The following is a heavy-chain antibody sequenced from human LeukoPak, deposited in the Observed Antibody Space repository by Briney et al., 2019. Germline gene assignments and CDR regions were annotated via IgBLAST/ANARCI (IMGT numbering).Heavy chain of an antibody. D-gene: IGHD1-1*01. J-gene: IGHJ4*02. CDR3: ARDRTTGTRRFDY. CDR2: INPNSGGT. V-gene: IGHV1-2*02. Sequence: ASAKVSCKASGYTFTGYYMHWVRQAPGQGLEWMGWINPNSGGTNYAQKFQGRVTMTRDTSISTAYMELSRLRSDDTAVYYCARDRTTGTRRFDYWGQGSLVTVSS. CDR1: GYTFTGYY.